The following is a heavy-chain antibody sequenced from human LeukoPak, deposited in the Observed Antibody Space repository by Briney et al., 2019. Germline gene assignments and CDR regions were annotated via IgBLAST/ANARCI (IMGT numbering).Heavy chain of an antibody. CDR1: GYTFTGYY. J-gene: IGHJ4*02. V-gene: IGHV1-2*02. Sequence: ASVKVSCKASGYTFTGYYMHWVQQAPGQGREWMGWINPNSGGTNYAQKFQGRVTMTRDTSISTAYMELSRLRSDDTAVYYCASRGLLWFGELLSDSFDYWGQGTLVTVSS. D-gene: IGHD3-10*01. CDR3: ASRGLLWFGELLSDSFDY. CDR2: INPNSGGT.